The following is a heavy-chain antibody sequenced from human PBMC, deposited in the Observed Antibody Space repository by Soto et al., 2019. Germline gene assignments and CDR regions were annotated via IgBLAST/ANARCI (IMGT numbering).Heavy chain of an antibody. V-gene: IGHV1-69*06. D-gene: IGHD3-22*01. J-gene: IGHJ4*02. Sequence: SVKVSCKASGGTFRSYAISWVRQAPGQGLEWMGGIIPLFATANYAQKFQGRVTITADKSTSTAYMELSSLRSEDTAVYYCASSFNYYDSSGSLPNYFDYWGQGTLVTVSS. CDR3: ASSFNYYDSSGSLPNYFDY. CDR1: GGTFRSYA. CDR2: IIPLFATA.